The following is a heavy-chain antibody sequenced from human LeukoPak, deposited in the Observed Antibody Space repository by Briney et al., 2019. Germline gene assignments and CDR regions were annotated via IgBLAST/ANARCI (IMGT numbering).Heavy chain of an antibody. CDR1: GYTFTGYY. D-gene: IGHD3-9*01. V-gene: IGHV1-2*02. CDR2: INPNRGGT. J-gene: IGHJ3*02. CDR3: ARDSVLRYFDWLSHVAFDI. Sequence: ASVKESCMASGYTFTGYYMHWVRQAPGQGLEWMGWINPNRGGTNYAQKFQGRVNMTRDTSISTAYMELSRLRSDDTAVYYCARDSVLRYFDWLSHVAFDIWGQGTMVTVSS.